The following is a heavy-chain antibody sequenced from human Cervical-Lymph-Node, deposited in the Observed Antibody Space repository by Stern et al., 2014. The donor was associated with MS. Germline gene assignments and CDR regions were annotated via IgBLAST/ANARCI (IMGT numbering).Heavy chain of an antibody. CDR3: SRGEAVPFDY. J-gene: IGHJ4*02. Sequence: QVQLVESGGGVVQPGRSLRLSCAASGFTFSTYAMHWVRQAPGKGLEWVAVISYDGNTKYYEDSVKGRFTISRDNSKNTLYLQMNSLRTEDTAVYYCSRGEAVPFDYWGQGTLVTVSS. CDR2: ISYDGNTK. V-gene: IGHV3-30-3*01. D-gene: IGHD1-26*01. CDR1: GFTFSTYA.